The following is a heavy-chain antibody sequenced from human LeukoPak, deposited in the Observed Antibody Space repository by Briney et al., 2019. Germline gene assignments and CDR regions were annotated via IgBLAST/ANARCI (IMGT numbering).Heavy chain of an antibody. J-gene: IGHJ4*02. CDR1: GGSTSSYY. V-gene: IGHV4-59*01. Sequence: SETLSLTCTVSGGSTSSYYWSWIRQPPGKGLEYIAYIHYSGSTNYNPSLRSRVTISVDTSKNQFSLKLNYVTAADTAIYYCARERPASNYFDYWGQGILVTVSS. CDR3: ARERPASNYFDY. D-gene: IGHD1-1*01. CDR2: IHYSGST.